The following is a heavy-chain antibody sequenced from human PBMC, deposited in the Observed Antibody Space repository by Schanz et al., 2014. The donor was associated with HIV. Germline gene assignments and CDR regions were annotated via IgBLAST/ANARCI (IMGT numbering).Heavy chain of an antibody. CDR1: GFTFSSYA. CDR3: VQDPEMDAITGYFPY. Sequence: EVQLLESGGGLVQPGGSLRLSCADSGFTFSSYAMSWVRQAPGKGLEWVSAISGGGGSTYYADSVKGRFTISRDNSMNTLFLQMNSLRAEDTAVYYCVQDPEMDAITGYFPYWGQGTLVTVSS. J-gene: IGHJ4*02. CDR2: ISGGGGST. D-gene: IGHD3-16*01. V-gene: IGHV3-23*01.